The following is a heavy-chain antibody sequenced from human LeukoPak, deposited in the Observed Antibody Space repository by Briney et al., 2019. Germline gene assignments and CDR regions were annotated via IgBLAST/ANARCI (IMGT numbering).Heavy chain of an antibody. CDR2: INRSGST. V-gene: IGHV4-34*01. CDR3: ARGGGLYSSSWYPHYYFDY. CDR1: GGSFSGYY. Sequence: PSETLSLTCAVYGGSFSGYYWSWIRQPPGKGLEWIGEINRSGSTNYNPSLKSRVIISVDTSKNQFSLKLSSVTAADTAVYYCARGGGLYSSSWYPHYYFDYWGQGTLVTVSS. D-gene: IGHD6-13*01. J-gene: IGHJ4*02.